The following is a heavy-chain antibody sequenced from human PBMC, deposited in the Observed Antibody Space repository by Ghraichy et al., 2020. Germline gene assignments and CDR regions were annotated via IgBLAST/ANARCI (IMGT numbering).Heavy chain of an antibody. Sequence: GESLNISCAASGFIFSSFHISWVRQAPGKGLEWVSAISGSGGTTYYADSVRGRFTISRDNSKNTLYLQMSSLRAEDTAVYYCAKRIRENGGSFDYWGQGTLVTVSS. D-gene: IGHD1-26*01. J-gene: IGHJ4*02. CDR2: ISGSGGTT. CDR1: GFIFSSFH. CDR3: AKRIRENGGSFDY. V-gene: IGHV3-23*01.